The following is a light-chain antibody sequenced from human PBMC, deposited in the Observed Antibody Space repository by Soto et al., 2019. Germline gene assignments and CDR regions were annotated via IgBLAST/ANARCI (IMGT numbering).Light chain of an antibody. Sequence: EIVMTQSPATLSVSPGERATLSCRASQSVSNNLAWYQKKPGQAPRLLIYGASTRATGIPARFSGSGSGTEFTLTISSLQSEDVAVYYCQQYNHWWTCGQGTRVEIK. J-gene: IGKJ1*01. V-gene: IGKV3-15*01. CDR3: QQYNHWWT. CDR1: QSVSNN. CDR2: GAS.